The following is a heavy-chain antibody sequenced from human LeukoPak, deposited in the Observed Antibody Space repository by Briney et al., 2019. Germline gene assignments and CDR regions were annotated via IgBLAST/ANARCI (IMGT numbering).Heavy chain of an antibody. V-gene: IGHV3-23*01. CDR3: AKDLKYTGSLRIADF. Sequence: GGSLRLTCAASGFTFSSYAMSWVRQAPGKGLEWVSLISGSGGSTSYADSVKGRFTISRDNSKNMLYVQMSSLRAEDTAVYYCAKDLKYTGSLRIADFSGQGTLVTVSS. CDR2: ISGSGGST. D-gene: IGHD1-26*01. J-gene: IGHJ4*02. CDR1: GFTFSSYA.